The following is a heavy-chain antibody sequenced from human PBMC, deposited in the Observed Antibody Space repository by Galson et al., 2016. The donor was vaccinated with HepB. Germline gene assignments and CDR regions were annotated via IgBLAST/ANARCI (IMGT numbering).Heavy chain of an antibody. CDR2: ISSSGDRV. D-gene: IGHD6-19*01. CDR3: ARGGATPGQWLDNWFDP. CDR1: GFTFNAYA. Sequence: SLRLSCAASGFTFNAYAMSWVRQSPGKGLEWVSAISSSGDRVYYAYSVKGRFTISRDNSKNTLYLQMNSLRAEDAAVYYCARGGATPGQWLDNWFDPWGQGTLVSVSS. J-gene: IGHJ5*02. V-gene: IGHV3-23*01.